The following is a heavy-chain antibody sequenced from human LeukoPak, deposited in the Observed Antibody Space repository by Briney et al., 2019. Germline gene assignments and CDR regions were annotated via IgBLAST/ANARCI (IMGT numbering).Heavy chain of an antibody. CDR2: INAGNGNT. V-gene: IGHV1-3*01. CDR1: GCTFTSYA. J-gene: IGHJ3*02. Sequence: ASVKVSCKASGCTFTSYAMHWVRQAPGQRLEWMGWINAGNGNTKYSQKFQGRVTITRDTSASTAYMELSSLRSEDTAVYYCARLVGGTAFDIWGQGTMVAVSS. CDR3: ARLVGGTAFDI. D-gene: IGHD1-26*01.